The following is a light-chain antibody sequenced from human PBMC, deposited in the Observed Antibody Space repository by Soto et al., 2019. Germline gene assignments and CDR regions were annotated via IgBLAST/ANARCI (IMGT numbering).Light chain of an antibody. CDR2: EVN. CDR3: GSYTSTSTLV. Sequence: QSALTQPASVSGSPGQSIAISCTGTSNDVGGYNYVSWYQQHPGKAPKLMIYEVNNRPSGVSDRFSGSKSDNTASLTISGLQAEDEADYYCGSYTSTSTLVFGTGTKLTVL. CDR1: SNDVGGYNY. V-gene: IGLV2-14*01. J-gene: IGLJ1*01.